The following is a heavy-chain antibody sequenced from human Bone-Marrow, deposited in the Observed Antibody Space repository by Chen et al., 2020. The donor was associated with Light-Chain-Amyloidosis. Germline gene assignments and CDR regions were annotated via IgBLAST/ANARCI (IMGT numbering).Heavy chain of an antibody. CDR1: GFTSSNNG. CDR3: AKDLNFGSGTFYSGYYFDY. D-gene: IGHD3-10*01. CDR2: IPYDGNNK. V-gene: IGHV3-30*18. Sequence: QVSRGEPGGGVVKPGGSWRLPCVAAGFTSSNNGMNWVRQAPGKGLEWVAVIPYDGNNKHYADSVQGRFTISRENSENTLYLQMSSLRAEDSAVYYCAKDLNFGSGTFYSGYYFDYWGQGTLVTVSS. J-gene: IGHJ4*02.